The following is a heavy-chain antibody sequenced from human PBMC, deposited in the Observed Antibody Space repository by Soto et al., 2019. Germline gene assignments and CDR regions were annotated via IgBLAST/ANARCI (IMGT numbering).Heavy chain of an antibody. J-gene: IGHJ6*03. CDR1: GGTFSSYT. CDR2: IIPILGIA. CDR3: ASGWGSSQGYYYYMDV. Sequence: KTPTASVKVSCKASGGTFSSYTISWVRQAPGQGLEWMGRIIPILGIANYAQKFQGRVTITADKSTSTAYMELSSLRSEDTAVYYCASGWGSSQGYYYYMDVWGKGTTVTVSS. V-gene: IGHV1-69*02. D-gene: IGHD3-16*01.